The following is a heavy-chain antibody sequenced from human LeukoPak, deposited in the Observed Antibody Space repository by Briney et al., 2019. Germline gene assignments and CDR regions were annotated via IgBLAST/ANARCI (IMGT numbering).Heavy chain of an antibody. J-gene: IGHJ3*02. V-gene: IGHV4-59*01. CDR1: GDSICRFY. CDR2: YTGDN. Sequence: SETLSLTCSVSGDSICRFYWSWVRQPPGKGLEWIGYTGDNNYSPSLKSRVTISVDASKSQFSLKLTSVTAADTAMYYCARVNIAVAGDASDIWGRGTMVTVSS. D-gene: IGHD6-19*01. CDR3: ARVNIAVAGDASDI.